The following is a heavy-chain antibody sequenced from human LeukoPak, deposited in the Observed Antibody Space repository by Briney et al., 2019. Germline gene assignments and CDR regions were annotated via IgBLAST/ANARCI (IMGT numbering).Heavy chain of an antibody. V-gene: IGHV3-53*01. D-gene: IGHD2-2*01. CDR2: IYSGGST. CDR1: GFTVSSNY. CDR3: ATEKPADIDYYYYGMDV. J-gene: IGHJ6*04. Sequence: PGGSLRLSCAASGFTVSSNYMSWVRQAPGKGLEWVSVIYSGGSTYYADSVKGRFTISRDNSKNTLYLQMNSLRAEDRAVYYCATEKPADIDYYYYGMDVWGKGTTVTVSS.